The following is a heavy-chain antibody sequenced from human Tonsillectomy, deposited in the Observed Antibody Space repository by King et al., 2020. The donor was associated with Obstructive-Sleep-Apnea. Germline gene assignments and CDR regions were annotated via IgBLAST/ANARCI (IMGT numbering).Heavy chain of an antibody. D-gene: IGHD3-10*01. J-gene: IGHJ5*02. CDR1: GYSISNGYW. Sequence: QLQESGPGLVKPSETLSLTCTVSGYSISNGYWWAWIRQPPGKGLEWIGTMYHSGSTYYNPSLKSRVTMSVDTSKNQFSLKLGSVTAADTAVYYCAREWGVRWFDPWGQGTLVPVSS. CDR2: MYHSGST. V-gene: IGHV4-38-2*02. CDR3: AREWGVRWFDP.